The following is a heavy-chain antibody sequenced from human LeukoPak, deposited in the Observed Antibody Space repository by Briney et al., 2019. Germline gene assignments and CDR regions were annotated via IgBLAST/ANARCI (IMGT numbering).Heavy chain of an antibody. CDR3: ARSPYGDYFDY. CDR2: IKQDGSEK. D-gene: IGHD4-17*01. CDR1: GFTFSSYW. V-gene: IGHV3-7*01. Sequence: GGSLRLSCAASGFTFSSYWMSWVRQAPGKGLEWVANIKQDGSEKYYVDSVKGRFTISRDNVKNSLYLQMNSLRAEDTAVYYCARSPYGDYFDYWGQGTLVTVSS. J-gene: IGHJ4*02.